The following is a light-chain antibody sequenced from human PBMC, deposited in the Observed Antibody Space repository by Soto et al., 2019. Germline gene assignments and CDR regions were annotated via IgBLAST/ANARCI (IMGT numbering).Light chain of an antibody. CDR1: QSVSSN. J-gene: IGKJ1*01. CDR3: QQYNTWPLT. V-gene: IGKV3-15*01. CDR2: AVS. Sequence: EIMMTQSPGTLSASPGERATLSCRASQSVSSNLAWYKQKPGQAPRLLISAVSTRATGIPARFSGSGSGTEFTLTISSLQSEDVAVYYCQQYNTWPLTFGQGTKVEIK.